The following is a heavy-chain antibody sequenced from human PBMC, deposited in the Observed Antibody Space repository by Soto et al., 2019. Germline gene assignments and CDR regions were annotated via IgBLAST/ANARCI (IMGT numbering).Heavy chain of an antibody. CDR2: TYYNGAT. J-gene: IGHJ4*02. CDR3: ARGPAYIDGWRTFDL. CDR1: DDSFRGAEYY. Sequence: VLLQESGPGLLRPSETLSLTCTVSDDSFRGAEYYWSWIRQPLGKGPEWIGYTYYNGATKYNPALRSRVTMSEDTSKNQFSLRLSSVTAADTAVYFCARGPAYIDGWRTFDLWGRGILVTVSS. D-gene: IGHD6-19*01. V-gene: IGHV4-61*08.